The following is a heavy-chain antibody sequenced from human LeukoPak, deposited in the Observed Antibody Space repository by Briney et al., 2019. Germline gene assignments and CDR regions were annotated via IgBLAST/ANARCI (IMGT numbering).Heavy chain of an antibody. Sequence: GGSLRLSCVASGFSFSDTTMSWVRQAAGQGLEWVARMKEDGSDENYVDSVKGRFTISRDNARNSLHLQMKSLRAEDTAVYFCAKGGAGGGYFPTWGQGVLVIVSS. CDR1: GFSFSDTT. CDR2: MKEDGSDE. CDR3: AKGGAGGGYFPT. J-gene: IGHJ1*01. D-gene: IGHD3-16*01. V-gene: IGHV3-7*03.